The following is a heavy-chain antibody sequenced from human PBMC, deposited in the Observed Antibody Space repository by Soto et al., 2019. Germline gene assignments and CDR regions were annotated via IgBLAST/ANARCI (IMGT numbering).Heavy chain of an antibody. CDR3: ARGMGYDSSGYTH. D-gene: IGHD3-22*01. CDR2: IIPILGIA. Sequence: QVQLVQSGAEVKKPGSSVKVSCKASGGTFSSYTISWVRQAPGQGLEWMGRIIPILGIANYAQKFQGRVTMSADKSTSTAYMEVSSLRSEDTAVYYCARGMGYDSSGYTHWGQGTLVTVSS. J-gene: IGHJ4*02. CDR1: GGTFSSYT. V-gene: IGHV1-69*02.